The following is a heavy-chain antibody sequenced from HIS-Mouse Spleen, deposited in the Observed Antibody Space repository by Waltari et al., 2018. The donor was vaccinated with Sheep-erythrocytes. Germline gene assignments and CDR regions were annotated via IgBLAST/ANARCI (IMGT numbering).Heavy chain of an antibody. D-gene: IGHD4-17*01. CDR2: ISGSGGST. V-gene: IGHV3-23*01. J-gene: IGHJ4*02. CDR3: AKQTLRRTYFDY. CDR1: GFTFSIYA. Sequence: EVQLLESGGGLVQPGGSLRLSCAASGFTFSIYAMSWVRQAPGKGLGWVSAISGSGGSTYYADSVKGRFTISRDNSKNTLYLQMNSLRAEDTAVYYCAKQTLRRTYFDYWGQGTLVTVSS.